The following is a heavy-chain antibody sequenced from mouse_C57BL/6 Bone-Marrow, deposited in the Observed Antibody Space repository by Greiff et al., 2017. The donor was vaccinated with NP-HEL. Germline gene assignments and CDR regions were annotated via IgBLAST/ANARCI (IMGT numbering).Heavy chain of an antibody. CDR2: INPNNGGT. J-gene: IGHJ4*01. CDR1: GYTFTDYN. D-gene: IGHD2-2*01. CDR3: ARGLRRGDYYAMDY. Sequence: EVQLQQSGPELVKPGASVKIPCKASGYTFTDYNMDWVKQSHGKSLEWIGDINPNNGGTNYNQKFKGKATLTVDKSSSTAYMQLSSLTSEDSAVYYCARGLRRGDYYAMDYWGQGTSVTVSS. V-gene: IGHV1-18*01.